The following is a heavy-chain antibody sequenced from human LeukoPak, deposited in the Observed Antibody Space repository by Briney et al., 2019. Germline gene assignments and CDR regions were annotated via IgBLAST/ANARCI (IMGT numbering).Heavy chain of an antibody. CDR1: GYTFTSYY. D-gene: IGHD3-22*01. CDR3: ATGLTYYYDSSGTSTSALPFDY. J-gene: IGHJ4*02. Sequence: GASVKVSCKASGYTFTSYYMHWVRQPPGQGLEWMGIINPSGGSTSYAQKFQGRVTMTRDMSTSTVYMELSSLRSEDTAVYYCATGLTYYYDSSGTSTSALPFDYWGQGTLVTVSS. V-gene: IGHV1-46*01. CDR2: INPSGGST.